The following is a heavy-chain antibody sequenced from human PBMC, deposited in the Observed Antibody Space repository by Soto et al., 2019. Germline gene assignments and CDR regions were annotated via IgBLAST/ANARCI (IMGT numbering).Heavy chain of an antibody. D-gene: IGHD4-17*01. J-gene: IGHJ4*02. CDR3: ATQCTVTPSGASCPDY. CDR1: GFTFDTFG. V-gene: IGHV3-48*01. CDR2: ISFSSGTK. Sequence: GGSLRLSCTASGFTFDTFGMNWVRQAPGQRPEWVSYISFSSGTKYYADSVKGRFTISRDNAKNSLYLQMNSLRAEDTAVYYCATQCTVTPSGASCPDYWGQGTLVTVSS.